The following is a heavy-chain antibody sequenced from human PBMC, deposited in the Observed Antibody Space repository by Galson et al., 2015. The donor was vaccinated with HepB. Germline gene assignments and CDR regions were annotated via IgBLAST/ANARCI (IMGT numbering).Heavy chain of an antibody. J-gene: IGHJ3*02. Sequence: ETLSLTCSVSGDSVSSSPYHWGCIRQPPGKGLEWIGSIYFTGSSYYNPSLMSRATISVDTSKNQFSLKLNSVTAADTALYHCARTIFGADGAFDIWGQGAMVTVSS. V-gene: IGHV4-39*01. CDR1: GDSVSSSPYH. CDR2: IYFTGSS. CDR3: ARTIFGADGAFDI. D-gene: IGHD3-3*01.